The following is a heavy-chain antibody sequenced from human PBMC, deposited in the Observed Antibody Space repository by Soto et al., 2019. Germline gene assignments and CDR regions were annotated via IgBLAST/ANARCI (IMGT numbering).Heavy chain of an antibody. CDR1: GYTFTSYA. CDR3: ARAPYLYCSGGSCYCDY. V-gene: IGHV1-3*01. CDR2: INAGNGNT. Sequence: ASVKVSCKASGYTFTSYAMYWVRQAPGQRLEWMGWINAGNGNTKYSQKFQGRVTITRDTSASTAYMELSSLRSEDTAVYYCARAPYLYCSGGSCYCDYWGQGTLVTVSS. D-gene: IGHD2-15*01. J-gene: IGHJ4*02.